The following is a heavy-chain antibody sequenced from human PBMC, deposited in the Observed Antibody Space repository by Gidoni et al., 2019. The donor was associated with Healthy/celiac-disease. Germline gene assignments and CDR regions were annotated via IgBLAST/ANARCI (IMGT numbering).Heavy chain of an antibody. D-gene: IGHD3-16*01. J-gene: IGHJ3*02. CDR2: ISSSSSTI. CDR3: ARDAHRSRGRAFDI. CDR1: GFTFGSYS. Sequence: EVQLVESGGGLVQPGGSLRLSCEASGFTFGSYSMNWVRQSPGKGLEWVSYISSSSSTIYYADSVKGRFTISRDNAKNSLYLQMNSLRDEDTAVYYCARDAHRSRGRAFDIWGQGTMVTVSS. V-gene: IGHV3-48*02.